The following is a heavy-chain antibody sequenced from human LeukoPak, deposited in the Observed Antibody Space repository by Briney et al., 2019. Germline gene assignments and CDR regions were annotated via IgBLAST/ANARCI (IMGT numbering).Heavy chain of an antibody. CDR2: IYYSGST. Sequence: SETLSLTCTVSGGSISSSSYYWGWIRPPPGKGLEWIGSIYYSGSTYYNPSLKSRVTISVDTSKNQFSLKLSSVTPADTAVYYCASYVLLWFGELFDYWGQGTLVTVSS. CDR1: GGSISSSSYY. CDR3: ASYVLLWFGELFDY. J-gene: IGHJ4*02. D-gene: IGHD3-10*01. V-gene: IGHV4-39*01.